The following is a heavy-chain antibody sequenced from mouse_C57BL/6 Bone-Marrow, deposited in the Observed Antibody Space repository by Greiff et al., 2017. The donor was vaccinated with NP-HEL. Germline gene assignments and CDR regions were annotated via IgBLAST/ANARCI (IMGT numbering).Heavy chain of an antibody. CDR2: IDPSDSYT. Sequence: QVQLQQPGAELVMPGASVKLSCKASGYTFTSYWMHWVKQRPGQGLEWIGEIDPSDSYTNYNQKFKCKSTLTVDKSSSTAYMQLSSLTSEDSAVYYCARSGAYYSNYVGYWGQGTTLTVSS. CDR3: ARSGAYYSNYVGY. J-gene: IGHJ2*01. D-gene: IGHD2-5*01. V-gene: IGHV1-69*01. CDR1: GYTFTSYW.